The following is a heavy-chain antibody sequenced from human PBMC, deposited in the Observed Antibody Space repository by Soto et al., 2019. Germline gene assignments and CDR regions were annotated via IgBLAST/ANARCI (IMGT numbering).Heavy chain of an antibody. D-gene: IGHD3-3*01. Sequence: QVQLVQSGAEVKKPGSSVKVSCKASGGTFGSYAFSWVRQAPGQGLEWMGGIIPIFGTANYAQKFQGRVTITADESTSTAYMELSSLRSEDTAVYSCARVRVRFLEWLGSEGWGQGTLVTVSS. CDR1: GGTFGSYA. J-gene: IGHJ4*02. V-gene: IGHV1-69*12. CDR3: ARVRVRFLEWLGSEG. CDR2: IIPIFGTA.